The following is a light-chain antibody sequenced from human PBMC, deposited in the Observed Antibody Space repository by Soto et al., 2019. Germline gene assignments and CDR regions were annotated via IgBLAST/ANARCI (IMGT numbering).Light chain of an antibody. CDR3: QQYNNWPRAT. CDR2: RAS. J-gene: IGKJ4*01. CDR1: QRINNN. V-gene: IGKV3-15*01. Sequence: ETVMTQSPATLSVSPGERATLSCRASQRINNNLAWYHQKPVQAPRLIMFRASTRATGVPARFSGSGSETEFNLTISSLQSEDFVVYYCQQYNNWPRATFGGGTKVDIK.